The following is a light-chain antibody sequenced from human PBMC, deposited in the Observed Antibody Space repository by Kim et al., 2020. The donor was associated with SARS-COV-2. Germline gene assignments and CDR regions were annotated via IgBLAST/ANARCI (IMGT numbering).Light chain of an antibody. CDR3: NSRDSSGDHVV. V-gene: IGLV3-19*01. CDR2: GKY. CDR1: SLRNYY. Sequence: SSELTQDPAVSVALGQTVRLTCQGDSLRNYYATWYQQRPGQASVLVLYGKYNRPSGIPDRFSGSASGNTTSLTITGAQAEDEADYYCNSRDSSGDHVVFG. J-gene: IGLJ3*02.